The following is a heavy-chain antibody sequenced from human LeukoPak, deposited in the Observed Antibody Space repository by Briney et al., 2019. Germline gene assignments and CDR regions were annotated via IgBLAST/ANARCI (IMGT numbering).Heavy chain of an antibody. D-gene: IGHD3-3*01. CDR2: INTNTGNP. Sequence: GASVKVSCKASGYTFTSYAMNWVRQAPGQGLEWMGWINTNTGNPTYAQGFTGRFVFSLDTSVSTAYLQISSLKAEDTAVYYCARDSDSGYYYAFDIWGQGTMVTVSS. CDR1: GYTFTSYA. V-gene: IGHV7-4-1*02. CDR3: ARDSDSGYYYAFDI. J-gene: IGHJ3*02.